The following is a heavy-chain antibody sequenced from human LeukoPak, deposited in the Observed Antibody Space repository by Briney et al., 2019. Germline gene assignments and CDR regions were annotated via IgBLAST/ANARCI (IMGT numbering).Heavy chain of an antibody. D-gene: IGHD3-10*01. CDR3: ARSGRTMVRGVIGGNWFDP. CDR2: INPNSGGT. CDR1: GYTFTGYY. V-gene: IGHV1-2*02. J-gene: IGHJ5*02. Sequence: ASVKVSFKASGYTFTGYYMHWVRQAPGQGLEWMGWINPNSGGTNYAQKFQGRVTMTRDTSISTAYMELSRLRSDDTAVYYCARSGRTMVRGVIGGNWFDPWGQGTLVTVSS.